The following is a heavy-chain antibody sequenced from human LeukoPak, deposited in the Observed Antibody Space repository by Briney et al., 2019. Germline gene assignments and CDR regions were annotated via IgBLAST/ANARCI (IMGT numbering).Heavy chain of an antibody. CDR3: ASGIRAFDN. CDR1: GFTFSSYS. Sequence: GGSLRLSCAASGFTFSSYSMNWVRQAPGKGLEWVSVTYSGGSTYYADSVKGRCTISRDNSKNTLYLQMNSLRGEDTAVYYCASGIRAFDNWGQGTLVTVSA. D-gene: IGHD1-26*01. CDR2: TYSGGST. J-gene: IGHJ4*02. V-gene: IGHV3-66*01.